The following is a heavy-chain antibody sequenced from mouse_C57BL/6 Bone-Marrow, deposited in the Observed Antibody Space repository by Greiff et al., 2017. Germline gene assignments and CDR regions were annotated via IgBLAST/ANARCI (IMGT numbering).Heavy chain of an antibody. CDR3: VSYFYDGYPGFAY. J-gene: IGHJ3*01. CDR2: ITSKSNNYAT. V-gene: IGHV10-1*01. CDR1: GFSFNTYA. D-gene: IGHD2-3*01. Sequence: EVQGVESGGGLVQPKGSLKLSCAASGFSFNTYAMHWVRQAPGKGLEWVARITSKSNNYATYYADSGKDRFTISRDDSESMLYLQMNNLKTEDTAVYYCVSYFYDGYPGFAYWGQGTLVTVSA.